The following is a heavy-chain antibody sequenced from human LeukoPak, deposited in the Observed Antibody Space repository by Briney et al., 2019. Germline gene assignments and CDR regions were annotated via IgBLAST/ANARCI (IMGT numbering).Heavy chain of an antibody. V-gene: IGHV3-23*01. CDR3: AREVGDFDY. J-gene: IGHJ4*02. CDR2: ISGSGGCT. D-gene: IGHD3-16*01. CDR1: GFTFSSYA. Sequence: GGSLRLSCAASGFTFSSYAMSWVRQAPGKGLEWVSVISGSGGCTFYADSVKGRFGISRDNSKNTLYLQMHSLRAEDTAVYYCAREVGDFDYWGQGTLVTVSS.